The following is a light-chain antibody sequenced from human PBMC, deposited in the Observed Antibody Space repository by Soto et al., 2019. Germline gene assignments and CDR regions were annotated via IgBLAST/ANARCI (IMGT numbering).Light chain of an antibody. Sequence: DIQMTQSPSTLSASVGDRATITCRASQSISSWLAWYQQKPGKAPKLLIYDASSLESGVPSRFSGSGSGTEFTLTISSLQPDDFATYYCQQYNSYTYTFGQGNKV. V-gene: IGKV1-5*01. CDR3: QQYNSYTYT. CDR1: QSISSW. CDR2: DAS. J-gene: IGKJ2*01.